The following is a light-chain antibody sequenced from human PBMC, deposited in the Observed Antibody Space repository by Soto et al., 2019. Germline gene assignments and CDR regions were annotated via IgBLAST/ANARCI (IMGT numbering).Light chain of an antibody. J-gene: IGKJ4*01. V-gene: IGKV3-15*01. CDR1: QDIRSS. Sequence: EIVMTQYTATLSVSPGERVTLSCRASQDIRSSLAWYQQKPGQAPRLLIYGASIRATGVPATFSGSGSGTEFTLSISSLQSEHLGVYYCQQDSSWPLTFGGGTKVEIK. CDR2: GAS. CDR3: QQDSSWPLT.